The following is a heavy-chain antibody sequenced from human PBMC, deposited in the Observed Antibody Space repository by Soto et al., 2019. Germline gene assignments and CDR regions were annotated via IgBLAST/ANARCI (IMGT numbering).Heavy chain of an antibody. V-gene: IGHV3-30*04. CDR3: ARDQCFGGGRSCYYFDF. D-gene: IGHD2-15*01. CDR1: GFTFTTYA. CDR2: ISNDGRGK. Sequence: QVQLVESGGGVVQPGRSLRLSCAASGFTFTTYAIDWVRQAPGKGLEWVAVISNDGRGKYYADSVKGRFTISRDNSKNTLYLQMNSLRPDDTAVYYCARDQCFGGGRSCYYFDFWGQGTLVTVPS. J-gene: IGHJ4*02.